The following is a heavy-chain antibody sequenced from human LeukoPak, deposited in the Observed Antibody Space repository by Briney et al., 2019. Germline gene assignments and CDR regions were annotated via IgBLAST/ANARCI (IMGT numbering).Heavy chain of an antibody. J-gene: IGHJ4*02. CDR3: ATGLYSGSYSGFDY. D-gene: IGHD1-26*01. CDR2: ISGSGGST. V-gene: IGHV3-23*01. Sequence: PGGSLRLSCAASGFTFSTYIMNWVRQTPGKGLEWVSVISGSGGSTYYADSVKGRFTISRDNSKNTLYLQMNSLRAEDTAVYYCATGLYSGSYSGFDYWGQGTLVTVSS. CDR1: GFTFSTYI.